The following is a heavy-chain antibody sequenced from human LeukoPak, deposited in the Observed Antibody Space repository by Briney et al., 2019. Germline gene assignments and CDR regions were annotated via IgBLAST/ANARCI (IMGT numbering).Heavy chain of an antibody. J-gene: IGHJ6*03. CDR1: GFTVSSNY. Sequence: PGGSLRLSCAASGFTVSSNYMSWVRQAPGKGLEWVSVIYSGGSTYYADSVKGRSTISRDNSKNTLYLQMNSLRAEDTAVYYCARVQSGGDYYYYYMDVWGKGTTVTVSS. CDR2: IYSGGST. V-gene: IGHV3-53*01. D-gene: IGHD5-24*01. CDR3: ARVQSGGDYYYYYMDV.